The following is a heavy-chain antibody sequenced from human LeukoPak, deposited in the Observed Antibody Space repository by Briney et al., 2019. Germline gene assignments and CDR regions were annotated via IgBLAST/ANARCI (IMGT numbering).Heavy chain of an antibody. Sequence: GGSLRLSCAASGFTFSGYEMNWVRQAPGKGLEWVSYIRSSASTIYYADSVKGRFTISRDNAKNSLYLQMNSLRAEDTAVYYCAREGCSSTSCYDYWGQGTLVTVSS. CDR1: GFTFSGYE. V-gene: IGHV3-48*03. J-gene: IGHJ4*02. CDR3: AREGCSSTSCYDY. CDR2: IRSSASTI. D-gene: IGHD2-2*01.